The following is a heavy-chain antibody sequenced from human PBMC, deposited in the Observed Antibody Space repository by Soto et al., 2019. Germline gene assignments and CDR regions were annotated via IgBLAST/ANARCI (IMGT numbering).Heavy chain of an antibody. V-gene: IGHV3-23*01. CDR3: SKTNNGWYPG. CDR2: VGGSGRDT. Sequence: GGSLRLSCAASGFTFSSYALTWVRQAPGKGLEWVSAVGGSGRDTYYADSVKGRFTISRDNSKNTLYLQMNSLRAEDTAVYYCSKTNNGWYPGWGQGTLVTVSS. J-gene: IGHJ4*02. D-gene: IGHD6-19*01. CDR1: GFTFSSYA.